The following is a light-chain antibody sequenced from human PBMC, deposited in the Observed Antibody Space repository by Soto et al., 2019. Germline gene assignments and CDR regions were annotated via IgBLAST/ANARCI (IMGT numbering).Light chain of an antibody. CDR1: QSISSY. CDR2: AAS. CDR3: QQSYSTPPT. Sequence: DIPMTQSPSSLSASVGDRVTITCRASQSISSYLNWYQQKPGKAHKLLIYAASSLQSGVPSRFSGSGSGTDFTLTISSLQPEDFATYYWQQSYSTPPTFGGGTGVEIK. J-gene: IGKJ4*02. V-gene: IGKV1-39*01.